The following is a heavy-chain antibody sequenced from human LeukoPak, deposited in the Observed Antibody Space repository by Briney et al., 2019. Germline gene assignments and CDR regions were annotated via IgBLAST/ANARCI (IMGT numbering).Heavy chain of an antibody. CDR2: IYPGDSET. Sequence: GESLKISCKGSGYSFISYWIGWVRQMPGKGLEWMGTIYPGDSETRYSPSFQGQVTISADKSISTAYLQWSSLKASDTAMYYCARLLYTNSWFFDFWGQGTPVTVSS. D-gene: IGHD6-13*01. CDR3: ARLLYTNSWFFDF. CDR1: GYSFISYW. V-gene: IGHV5-51*01. J-gene: IGHJ4*02.